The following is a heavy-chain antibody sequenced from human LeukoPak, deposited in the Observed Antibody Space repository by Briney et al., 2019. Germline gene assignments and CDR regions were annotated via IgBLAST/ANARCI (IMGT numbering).Heavy chain of an antibody. V-gene: IGHV3-48*03. Sequence: GGSLRLSCAASGFTFSSYEMNWVRQAPGKGLEWVSYISSSGSTIYYADSVKGRFTISRDNAKNSLYLQMNSLRAEDTAVYYCARVQSQTYYYDSSGYSDYWGQGTLVTVSS. CDR1: GFTFSSYE. J-gene: IGHJ4*02. D-gene: IGHD3-22*01. CDR2: ISSSGSTI. CDR3: ARVQSQTYYYDSSGYSDY.